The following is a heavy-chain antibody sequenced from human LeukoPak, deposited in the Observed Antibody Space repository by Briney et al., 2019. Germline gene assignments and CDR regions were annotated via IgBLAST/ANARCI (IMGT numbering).Heavy chain of an antibody. D-gene: IGHD6-13*01. J-gene: IGHJ4*02. V-gene: IGHV3-21*01. CDR1: GFTFSSYS. CDR3: ARDLSRQQLVWDY. CDR2: ISSSSSYI. Sequence: PGGSLRLSCAASGFTFSSYSMNWVRQAPGKGLEWVSSISSSSSYIYYADSVKGRFPISRDNAKNSLYLQMSSLRAEDTAVYYCARDLSRQQLVWDYWGQGTLVTVSS.